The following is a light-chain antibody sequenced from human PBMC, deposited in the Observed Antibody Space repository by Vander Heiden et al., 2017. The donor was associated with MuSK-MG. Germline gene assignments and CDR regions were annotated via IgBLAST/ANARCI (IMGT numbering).Light chain of an antibody. CDR1: QSVNTNY. V-gene: IGKV3-20*01. CDR3: HQYGRSPT. J-gene: IGKJ3*01. CDR2: GAF. Sequence: ESVLTQSPGTLSLSPGETATLSCRASQSVNTNYLAWYQQKPGQAPRLLIYGAFTRATGIPDRFSGSGSGTDFTLTISRLEPEDFAVYYCHQYGRSPTFGPGTKVDIK.